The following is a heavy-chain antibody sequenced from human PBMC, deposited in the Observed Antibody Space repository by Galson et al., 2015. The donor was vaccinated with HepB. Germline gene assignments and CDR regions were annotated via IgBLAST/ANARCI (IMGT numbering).Heavy chain of an antibody. CDR3: ARDHRTAGTVNGMDV. Sequence: SLRLSCAASGFTFDDHGMSWVRQAPGKGLEWVSGINWNGGSTGYADSVKGRFTISRDNAKNSLYLQMNSLRAEDTALYYCARDHRTAGTVNGMDVWGQGTTVTVSS. CDR1: GFTFDDHG. V-gene: IGHV3-20*04. D-gene: IGHD6-13*01. CDR2: INWNGGST. J-gene: IGHJ6*02.